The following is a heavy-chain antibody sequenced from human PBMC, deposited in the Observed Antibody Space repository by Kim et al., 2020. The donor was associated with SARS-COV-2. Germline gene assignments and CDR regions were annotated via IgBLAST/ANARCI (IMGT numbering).Heavy chain of an antibody. CDR1: GFTFRNYW. Sequence: GGSLRLSCGVSGFTFRNYWMSWVRQAPGKGLEWLANIKGDGSEEDYVDSVKGRFTISRDNTKKTLALQMNSLTAEDTAVYYCARIGVYYDSVGYYAYYLDCGGQGPWSPSPQ. V-gene: IGHV3-7*03. CDR2: IKGDGSEE. D-gene: IGHD3-22*01. CDR3: ARIGVYYDSVGYYAYYLDC. J-gene: IGHJ4*02.